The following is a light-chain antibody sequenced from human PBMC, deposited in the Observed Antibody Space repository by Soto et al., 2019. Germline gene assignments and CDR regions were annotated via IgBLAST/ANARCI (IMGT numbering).Light chain of an antibody. CDR1: QSVKSNC. V-gene: IGKV3-20*01. Sequence: EIVLTQSPGTLPLSPGEEATLSCRASQSVKSNCLAWYHQKPGQAPRLLISSASSRATGIPVRFSGSGSGTDFTLTVSRLEPEDFAVYYCQQYGSSPQPFGQGTKVDIK. J-gene: IGKJ1*01. CDR2: SAS. CDR3: QQYGSSPQP.